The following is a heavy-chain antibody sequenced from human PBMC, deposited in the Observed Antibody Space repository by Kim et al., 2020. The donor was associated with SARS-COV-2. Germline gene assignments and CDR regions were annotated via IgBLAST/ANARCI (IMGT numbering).Heavy chain of an antibody. V-gene: IGHV4-4*07. D-gene: IGHD6-6*01. Sequence: SETLSLTCTVSGGSISSYYWSWIRQPAGKGLEWIGRIYTSGSTNYKPSLKSRVTMSVDTSKNQFSLKLSSVTAADTAVYYCARDKYSSSFPPNYYYMDVWGNGTSVTVSS. J-gene: IGHJ6*03. CDR3: ARDKYSSSFPPNYYYMDV. CDR1: GGSISSYY. CDR2: IYTSGST.